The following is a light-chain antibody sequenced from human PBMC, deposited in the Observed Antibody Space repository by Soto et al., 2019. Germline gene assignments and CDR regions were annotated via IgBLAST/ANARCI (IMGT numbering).Light chain of an antibody. CDR2: KAS. J-gene: IGKJ1*01. CDR1: QTISSW. V-gene: IGKV1-5*03. Sequence: DIQRTQSPSTQSGSVGDRVTITCRASQTISSWLAWYQQKPGKAPKLLIYKASTLKSGVPSRFSGSGSGTEFTLTISSLQPDDFATYYCQHYNSYSEAFGQGTKVDIK. CDR3: QHYNSYSEA.